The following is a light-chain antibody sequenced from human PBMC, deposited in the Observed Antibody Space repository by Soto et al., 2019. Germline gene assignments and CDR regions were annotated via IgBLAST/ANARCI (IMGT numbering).Light chain of an antibody. CDR3: RQQNSNPRT. J-gene: IGKJ1*01. Sequence: ASVAVRVTITYRASQSISIYLNWYQQKPGKDPKLLIYAASSLQSGVPSRFSVCESEDGIRVTSGVSPPEEIGTSDRRQQNSNPRTFGHGTKVDIK. V-gene: IGKV1-39*01. CDR2: AAS. CDR1: QSISIY.